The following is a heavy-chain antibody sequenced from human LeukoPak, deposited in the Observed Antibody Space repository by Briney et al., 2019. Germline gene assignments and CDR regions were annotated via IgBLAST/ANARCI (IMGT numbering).Heavy chain of an antibody. CDR1: GYTLTSYG. D-gene: IGHD6-25*01. Sequence: SVKLPCKASGYTLTSYGISCVRHAPGKGLEWMGWISAYNGNTNYAQKLQGRVTMTTDTSTSTAYMELRSLRSDDTDVYYCARDRVAAVEPLGFCDIWGHGTMVTVSS. V-gene: IGHV1-18*01. CDR2: ISAYNGNT. J-gene: IGHJ3*02. CDR3: ARDRVAAVEPLGFCDI.